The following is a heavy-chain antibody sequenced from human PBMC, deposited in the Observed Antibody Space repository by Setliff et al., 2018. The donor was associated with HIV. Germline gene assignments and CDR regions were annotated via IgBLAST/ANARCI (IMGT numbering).Heavy chain of an antibody. CDR2: IYTSGST. Sequence: LSLTCTVSGGSISSGNYYWSWIRQPAGKGLEWIGRIYTSGSTNYNPSLKSRVTISIDTSKNHFSLKLSSVTAADTAVYYCARGGRGGSYEAFEIWGQGTMVTVSS. D-gene: IGHD1-26*01. CDR3: ARGGRGGSYEAFEI. J-gene: IGHJ3*02. V-gene: IGHV4-61*02. CDR1: GGSISSGNYY.